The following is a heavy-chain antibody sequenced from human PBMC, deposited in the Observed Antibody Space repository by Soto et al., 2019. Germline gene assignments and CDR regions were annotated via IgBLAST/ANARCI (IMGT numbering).Heavy chain of an antibody. CDR1: SGSISSSNW. CDR3: ARGHSSSWIDY. D-gene: IGHD6-13*01. Sequence: SETLSLTCAVSSGSISSSNWWSWVRHPPGKGLGGVGEIYHSGSTNYNPSLKSRVTISVDKSKNQFCLKLSSVTAEDTAVYYCARGHSSSWIDYWGQGTLVTVSS. J-gene: IGHJ4*02. V-gene: IGHV4-4*02. CDR2: IYHSGST.